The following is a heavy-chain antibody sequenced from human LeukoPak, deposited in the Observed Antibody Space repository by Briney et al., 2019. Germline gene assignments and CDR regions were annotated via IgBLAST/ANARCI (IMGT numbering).Heavy chain of an antibody. CDR3: ARATEDTAMAPFDY. D-gene: IGHD5-18*01. J-gene: IGHJ4*02. CDR1: GGSISTYY. Sequence: SETLSLTCTVSGGSISTYYWSWIRQSAGKGLEWIGRVYTSGSTNYNPSLKSRVTMSVDTSKNQFSLKLSSVTAADTAVYYCARATEDTAMAPFDYWGQGTLVTVSS. CDR2: VYTSGST. V-gene: IGHV4-4*07.